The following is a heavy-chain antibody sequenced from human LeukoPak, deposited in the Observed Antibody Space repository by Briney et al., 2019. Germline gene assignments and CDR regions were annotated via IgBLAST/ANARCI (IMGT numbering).Heavy chain of an antibody. V-gene: IGHV3-21*01. D-gene: IGHD6-6*01. Sequence: AGGSLRLSCAASGFTFSSYSMNWVRQAPGKGLEWVSSISSSSSYIYYADSVKGRFTISRDNAKNSLYLQMNSLRAEDTAVYYCVKAAARGPYFDYWGQGTLVTVSS. J-gene: IGHJ4*02. CDR1: GFTFSSYS. CDR3: VKAAARGPYFDY. CDR2: ISSSSSYI.